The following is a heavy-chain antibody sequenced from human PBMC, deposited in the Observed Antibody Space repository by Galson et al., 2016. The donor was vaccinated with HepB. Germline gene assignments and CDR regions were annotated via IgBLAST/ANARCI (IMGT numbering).Heavy chain of an antibody. J-gene: IGHJ4*02. CDR1: GGTFSSYA. CDR3: ARARATTATFDY. CDR2: IIPIFGTA. Sequence: SVKVSCKASGGTFSSYAINWVRRAPGQGLEWMGRIIPIFGTANYAQKFQGKVTITADESTSTAYMELSSLRSEDTAVYYCARARATTATFDYWGQGTLVTVSS. D-gene: IGHD4-17*01. V-gene: IGHV1-69*13.